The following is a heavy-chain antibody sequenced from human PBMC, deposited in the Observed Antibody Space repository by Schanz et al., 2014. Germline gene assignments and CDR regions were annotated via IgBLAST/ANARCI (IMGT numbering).Heavy chain of an antibody. J-gene: IGHJ3*02. CDR2: INPSVGNT. V-gene: IGHV1-46*03. CDR1: GYTFTSYY. CDR3: ARGPSTGAFDI. Sequence: QVQLVQSGAEVKKPGASVKVSCKASGYTFTSYYMHCFRQAPGQGLEWMGLINPSVGNTNYAQKFRGRVTMTRDTSTSTVYMELSSLRSEDTAVYFCARGPSTGAFDIWGQGTMXTVSS.